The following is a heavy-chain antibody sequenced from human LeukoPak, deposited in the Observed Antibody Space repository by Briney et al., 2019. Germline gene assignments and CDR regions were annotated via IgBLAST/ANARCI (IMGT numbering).Heavy chain of an antibody. CDR1: GFTFSSYW. CDR3: ARAYCGGDCYSISPFDY. J-gene: IGHJ4*02. D-gene: IGHD2-21*02. CDR2: IKQDGSEK. Sequence: PGGSLRLSCAASGFTFSSYWMSWVRQAPGKGLEWVANIKQDGSEKYYVDSVKGRFTISRDNAKNSLYLQMNSLRAEDTAVYYCARAYCGGDCYSISPFDYWGQGTLVTVSS. V-gene: IGHV3-7*03.